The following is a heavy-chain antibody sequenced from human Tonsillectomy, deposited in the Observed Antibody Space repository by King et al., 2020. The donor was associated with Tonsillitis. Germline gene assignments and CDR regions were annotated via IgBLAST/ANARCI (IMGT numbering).Heavy chain of an antibody. CDR1: GYTFTGYY. J-gene: IGHJ4*02. D-gene: IGHD1-26*01. Sequence: QLVQSGAEVKKPGASVKVSCKASGYTFTGYYMHWVRQAPGQGLEWMGWINPNSGGTNYAQKFQGRVTMTRDTSISTAYMELSRLRSDDTAVYYCARVHRPGRSGRYYIYWGQGTLVTVSS. CDR3: ARVHRPGRSGRYYIY. CDR2: INPNSGGT. V-gene: IGHV1-2*02.